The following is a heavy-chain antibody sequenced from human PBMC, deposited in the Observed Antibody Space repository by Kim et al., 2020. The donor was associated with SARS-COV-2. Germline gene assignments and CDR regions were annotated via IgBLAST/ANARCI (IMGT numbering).Heavy chain of an antibody. CDR1: GFTFSDYY. D-gene: IGHD3-10*01. V-gene: IGHV3-11*01. CDR3: ARAWGGRYYYGSGHGDNYYYYGMDV. J-gene: IGHJ6*02. Sequence: GGSLRLSCAASGFTFSDYYMSWIRQAPGKGLEWVSYISSSGSTIYYADSVKGRFTISRDNAKNSLYLQMNSLRAEDTAVYYCARAWGGRYYYGSGHGDNYYYYGMDVWGQGTTVTVSS. CDR2: ISSSGSTI.